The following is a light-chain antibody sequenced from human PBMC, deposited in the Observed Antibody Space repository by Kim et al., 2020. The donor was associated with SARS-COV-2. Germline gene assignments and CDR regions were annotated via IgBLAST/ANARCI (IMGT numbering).Light chain of an antibody. V-gene: IGKV3-20*01. J-gene: IGKJ4*01. CDR3: QQYDNSPLT. CDR1: QSLSNTY. Sequence: PGESATLSCRASQSLSNTYLAWYQQKPGQPPRLLIYGASSRATGIPDRFSGSGSGTDFTFSISRLEPEDFAVYYCQQYDNSPLTFGGGTKVDIK. CDR2: GAS.